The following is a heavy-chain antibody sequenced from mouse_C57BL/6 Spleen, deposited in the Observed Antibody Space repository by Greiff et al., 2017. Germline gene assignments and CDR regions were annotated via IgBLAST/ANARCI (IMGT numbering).Heavy chain of an antibody. CDR3: ARHEDLEYDCYYFDY. D-gene: IGHD2-12*01. V-gene: IGHV1-62-2*01. CDR1: GYTFTEYT. Sequence: VMLVESGAELVKPGASVKLSCKASGYTFTEYTIHWVKQRSGQGLEWIGWFYPGSGSIKDNEKFKDKATLTADKSSSTVYMELSRLTSEDSAVEFCARHEDLEYDCYYFDYWGQGTTLTVSS. J-gene: IGHJ2*01. CDR2: FYPGSGSI.